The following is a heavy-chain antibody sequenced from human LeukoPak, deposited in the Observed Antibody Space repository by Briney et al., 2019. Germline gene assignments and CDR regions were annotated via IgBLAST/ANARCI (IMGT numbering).Heavy chain of an antibody. Sequence: SETLSLTCTVSGGFISSSSYFWGWIRQPPGKGLEWIGSIYYSGSTSYNTSLKSRVTISVDTSKNQCSLKLSSVTAADTAVYYCARQQLKTMASFDYWGQGTLVTVSS. J-gene: IGHJ4*02. D-gene: IGHD4/OR15-4a*01. CDR2: IYYSGST. V-gene: IGHV4-39*01. CDR3: ARQQLKTMASFDY. CDR1: GGFISSSSYF.